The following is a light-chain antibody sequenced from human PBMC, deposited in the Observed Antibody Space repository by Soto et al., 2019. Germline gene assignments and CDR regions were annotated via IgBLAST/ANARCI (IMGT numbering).Light chain of an antibody. CDR1: SXDVGGYNY. V-gene: IGLV2-11*01. J-gene: IGLJ1*01. CDR3: CSYAGSYVYV. CDR2: DVS. Sequence: QSALTQPRSVSGSPGQSVTISCTGTSXDVGGYNYVSWYQQHPGKAPKLMLYDVSKRPSGVPDRFSGSKSGNTASLTISGLQAEDEADYYCCSYAGSYVYVFGTGTKVTVL.